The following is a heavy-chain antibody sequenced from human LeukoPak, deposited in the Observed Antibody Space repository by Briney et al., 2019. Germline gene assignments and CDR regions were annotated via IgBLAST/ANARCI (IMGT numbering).Heavy chain of an antibody. CDR3: ARDSTRPSIAAAGLFDY. D-gene: IGHD6-13*01. J-gene: IGHJ4*02. V-gene: IGHV4-4*07. CDR1: GGSISSYY. CDR2: IYTSGST. Sequence: SETLSLTCTVSGGSISSYYWSWIRQPAGKGLEWIGRIYTSGSTNYNPSLKSRVTMSVDTSKNQFSLKLSSVTAADTAVYYCARDSTRPSIAAAGLFDYWGQGTLVTVSS.